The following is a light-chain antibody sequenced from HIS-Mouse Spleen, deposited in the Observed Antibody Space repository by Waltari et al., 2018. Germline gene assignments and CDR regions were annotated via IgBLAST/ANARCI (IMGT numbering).Light chain of an antibody. CDR2: QDS. V-gene: IGLV3-1*01. Sequence: SYELTQPPSVSVSPGQTASITCPGDKLGDKYACWYQQKPGQSPVLVIYQDSKRPSGIPDRFSGSNSGNTATLTISGTQAMDEADYYCQAWDSSTAVFGTGTKVTVL. J-gene: IGLJ1*01. CDR1: KLGDKY. CDR3: QAWDSSTAV.